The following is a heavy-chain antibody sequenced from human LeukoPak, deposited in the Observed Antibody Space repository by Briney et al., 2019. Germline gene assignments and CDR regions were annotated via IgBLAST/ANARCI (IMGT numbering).Heavy chain of an antibody. D-gene: IGHD6-13*01. CDR1: GFTFSSYG. J-gene: IGHJ6*03. V-gene: IGHV3-30*02. CDR3: AKDFLYSAAGYYYMDV. Sequence: AGGSLRLSCAASGFTFSSYGMHWVRQAPGKGLEWVAFIRYDGSNKYYADSVKGRFTISRDNSKNTLYLQMNSLRAEDTAVYYCAKDFLYSAAGYYYMDVWGKGTTATISS. CDR2: IRYDGSNK.